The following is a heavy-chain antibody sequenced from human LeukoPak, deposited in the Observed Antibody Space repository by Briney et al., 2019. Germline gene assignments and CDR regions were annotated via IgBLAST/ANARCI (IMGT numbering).Heavy chain of an antibody. Sequence: GGSLRLSCAASGFTFSSYEMNWVRQAPGKGLEWVSYISSSGGTIYYADFVKGRFTISRDNAKNSLYLQMNSLRAEDTAVYYCAKWGDYDVLTGYYVSDFWGQGTLVTVSS. CDR2: ISSSGGTI. J-gene: IGHJ4*02. CDR1: GFTFSSYE. CDR3: AKWGDYDVLTGYYVSDF. D-gene: IGHD3-9*01. V-gene: IGHV3-48*03.